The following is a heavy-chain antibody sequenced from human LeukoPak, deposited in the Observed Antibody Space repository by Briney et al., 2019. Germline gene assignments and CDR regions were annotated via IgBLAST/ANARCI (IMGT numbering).Heavy chain of an antibody. CDR1: GFTFSSYW. CDR3: AKDLTRRYDFWSGVDY. CDR2: IRYDGSNK. J-gene: IGHJ4*02. Sequence: GGSLRLSCAASGFTFSSYWMSWVRQAPGKGLEWVAFIRYDGSNKYYADSVKGRFTISRDNSKNTLYLQMNSLRAEDTAVYYCAKDLTRRYDFWSGVDYWGQGTLVTVSS. V-gene: IGHV3-30*02. D-gene: IGHD3-3*01.